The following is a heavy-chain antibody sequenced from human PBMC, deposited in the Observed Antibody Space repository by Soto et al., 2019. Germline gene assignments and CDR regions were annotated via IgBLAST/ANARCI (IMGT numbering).Heavy chain of an antibody. CDR2: ISSSGSTI. D-gene: IGHD6-6*01. J-gene: IGHJ4*02. CDR1: GFTFSDYY. V-gene: IGHV3-11*01. Sequence: PGGSLRLSCAASGFTFSDYYMSWIRQAPGKGLEWVSYISSSGSTIYYADSVKGRFTISRDNAKNSLYLQMNSLRAEDTAVYYCAREDIAAPYYFDYWGQGTLVTVSS. CDR3: AREDIAAPYYFDY.